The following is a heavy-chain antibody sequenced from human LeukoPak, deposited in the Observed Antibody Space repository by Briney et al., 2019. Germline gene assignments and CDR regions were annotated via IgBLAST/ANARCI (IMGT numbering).Heavy chain of an antibody. D-gene: IGHD3-22*01. CDR3: ARAGPDLTMIVVVLDY. CDR1: GFTFSSYS. CDR2: INHSGST. V-gene: IGHV4-34*01. J-gene: IGHJ4*02. Sequence: PGGSLRLSCAASGFTFSSYSMNWVRQAPGKGLEWIGEINHSGSTNYNPSLKSRVTISVDTSKNQFSLKLSSVTAADTAVYYCARAGPDLTMIVVVLDYWGQGTLVTVSS.